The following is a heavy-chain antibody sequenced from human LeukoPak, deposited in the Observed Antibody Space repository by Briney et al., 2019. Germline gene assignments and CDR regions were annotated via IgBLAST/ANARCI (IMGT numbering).Heavy chain of an antibody. CDR1: GGSISSGCYY. J-gene: IGHJ3*01. V-gene: IGHV4-31*03. CDR3: ASTWSGSAFDF. Sequence: SETLSLTCTVSGGSISSGCYYWSWIRQLPGKGLEWIGYIYYSGSTYYNPSLKSRVTISVDTSKNQFSLKLSSVTAADTAVYYCASTWSGSAFDFWGQGTMVTVSS. D-gene: IGHD2-8*02. CDR2: IYYSGST.